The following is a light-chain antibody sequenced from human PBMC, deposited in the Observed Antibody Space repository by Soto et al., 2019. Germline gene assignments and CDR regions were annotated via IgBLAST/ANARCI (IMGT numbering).Light chain of an antibody. CDR2: AVS. J-gene: IGLJ2*01. CDR3: CSYGGRSIVI. CDR1: SSDIGGYNY. Sequence: QSALTQPASVSGSPGQSITISCTGTSSDIGGYNYVSWYQQYPGKAPRLLIYAVSNRPSGVSDRFSGSKSGNTASLTISGLQDEDEAHYYCCSYGGRSIVIFVEGTKLTVL. V-gene: IGLV2-14*01.